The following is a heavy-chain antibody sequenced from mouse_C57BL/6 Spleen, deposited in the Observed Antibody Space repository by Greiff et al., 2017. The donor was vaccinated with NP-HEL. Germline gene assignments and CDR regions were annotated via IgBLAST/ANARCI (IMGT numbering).Heavy chain of an antibody. J-gene: IGHJ4*01. CDR3: AITGARYAMDY. D-gene: IGHD4-1*01. Sequence: QVQLQQSGAELVKPGASVKISCKASGYTFTDYYINWVKQRPGQGLEWIGTIGPGSGSTYYNEKFKGKATLTADKSSSTAYMQLSSLTSEDSADYFGAITGARYAMDYWGQGTSVTVSS. CDR2: IGPGSGST. V-gene: IGHV1-77*01. CDR1: GYTFTDYY.